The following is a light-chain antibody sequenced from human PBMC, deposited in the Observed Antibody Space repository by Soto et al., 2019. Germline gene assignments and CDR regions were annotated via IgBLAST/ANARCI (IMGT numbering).Light chain of an antibody. CDR1: SSNIGAGYV. Sequence: QSALTQPPSVSGAPGQRVTISCTGSSSNIGAGYVVHWYQQLPGAAPKLLIFSDNNRPSGVPDRFSGSKSGTSASLAITGLRAEDAADYYCQSYDNNSDYVFXTGTKVTVL. CDR2: SDN. J-gene: IGLJ1*01. CDR3: QSYDNNSDYV. V-gene: IGLV1-40*01.